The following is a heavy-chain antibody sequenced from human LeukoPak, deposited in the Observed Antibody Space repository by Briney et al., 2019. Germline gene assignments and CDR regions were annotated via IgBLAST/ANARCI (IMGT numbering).Heavy chain of an antibody. CDR1: GFTFSTQW. J-gene: IGHJ6*03. CDR2: VNQGGTQK. CDR3: AREHYFYYLDA. Sequence: PGGSLRLSCAASGFTFSTQWMSWVRQAPGKGLEWVAIVNQGGTQKYYLDSVKGRFTISRDNAENSLYLQMNSLRAEDTAVYYCAREHYFYYLDAWGKGTTVTVSS. V-gene: IGHV3-7*01.